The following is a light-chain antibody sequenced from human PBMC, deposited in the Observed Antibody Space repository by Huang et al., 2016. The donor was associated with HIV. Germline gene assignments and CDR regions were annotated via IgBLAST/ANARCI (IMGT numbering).Light chain of an antibody. Sequence: DIQMTQSPSSLSASVGDSVTITCRASQDIDNYLAWYQQKPGKVTKLLIFAASALKSGVPPRFSGSGSGTHFSLNISSLQPEDVATYYCQKYNSAPITCGQGTRLEI. CDR1: QDIDNY. J-gene: IGKJ5*01. CDR3: QKYNSAPIT. V-gene: IGKV1-27*01. CDR2: AAS.